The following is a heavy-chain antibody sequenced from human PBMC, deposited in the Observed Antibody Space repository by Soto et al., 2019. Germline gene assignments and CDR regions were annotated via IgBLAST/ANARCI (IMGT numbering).Heavy chain of an antibody. Sequence: TLCLTCTVSGGSISSGDYYWSWIRQPPGKGLEWIGYIYYSGSTYYNPSLKSRVTISVDTSKNQFSLRLSSVTAADTAVYYCARGNHYYHNGMDVWGQGTTVTVSS. CDR2: IYYSGST. J-gene: IGHJ6*02. CDR1: GGSISSGDYY. V-gene: IGHV4-30-4*01. CDR3: ARGNHYYHNGMDV. D-gene: IGHD3-22*01.